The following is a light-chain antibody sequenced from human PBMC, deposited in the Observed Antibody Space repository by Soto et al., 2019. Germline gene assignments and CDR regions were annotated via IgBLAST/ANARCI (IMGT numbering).Light chain of an antibody. CDR2: AAS. V-gene: IGKV1-8*01. CDR3: QHYNSYSEFT. Sequence: AIRMTQSPSSFSASTGDRVTITCRASQGISSYLAWYQQKPGKAPKLLIYAASTLQSGVPSRFSGSGSGTDFTLTISCLQSEDFATYYCQHYNSYSEFTFGPGTKVDIK. J-gene: IGKJ3*01. CDR1: QGISSY.